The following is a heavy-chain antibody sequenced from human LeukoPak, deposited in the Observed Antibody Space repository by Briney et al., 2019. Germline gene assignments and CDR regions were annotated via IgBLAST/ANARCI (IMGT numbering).Heavy chain of an antibody. CDR3: ATHIVVVTATLTPLDWYFDL. CDR2: ISGSGGST. CDR1: GFTFSSYA. J-gene: IGHJ2*01. V-gene: IGHV3-23*01. Sequence: GGSLRLSCAASGFTFSSYAMSWVRQAPGKGLEWVSAISGSGGSTYYADSVKGRFTISRDNSKNTLYLQMNSLRAEDTAVYYCATHIVVVTATLTPLDWYFDLWGRGTLVTVSS. D-gene: IGHD2-21*02.